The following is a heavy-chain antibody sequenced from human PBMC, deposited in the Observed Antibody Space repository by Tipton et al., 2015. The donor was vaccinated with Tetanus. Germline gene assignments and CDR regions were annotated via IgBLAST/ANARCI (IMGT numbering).Heavy chain of an antibody. CDR2: SWYDGTDK. Sequence: SLRLSCAASGFIFSSYGIHWVRQAPGKGLEWVAVSWYDGTDKYYADSVKGRFTISRDNSKNTLYLQMNSLRAEDTAVYYCAREADCRGGSCLSGDFYNWGQGTQVTVSS. J-gene: IGHJ4*02. D-gene: IGHD2-15*01. CDR3: AREADCRGGSCLSGDFYN. V-gene: IGHV3-33*01. CDR1: GFIFSSYG.